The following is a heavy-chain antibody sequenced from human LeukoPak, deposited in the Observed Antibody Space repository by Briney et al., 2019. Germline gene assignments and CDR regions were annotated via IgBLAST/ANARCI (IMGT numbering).Heavy chain of an antibody. V-gene: IGHV4-34*01. CDR3: AREGYSSSWYVLGYFDY. CDR1: GGSFSGYY. CDR2: IYYSGST. D-gene: IGHD6-13*01. J-gene: IGHJ4*02. Sequence: PSETLSLTCAVYGGSFSGYYWSWIRQPPGKGLEWIGSIYYSGSTYYNPSLKSRVTISVDTSKNQFSLKLSSVTAADTAVYYCAREGYSSSWYVLGYFDYWGQGTLVTVSS.